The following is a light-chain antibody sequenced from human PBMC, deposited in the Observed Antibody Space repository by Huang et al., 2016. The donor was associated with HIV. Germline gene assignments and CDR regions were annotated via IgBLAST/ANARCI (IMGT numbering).Light chain of an antibody. V-gene: IGKV4-1*01. CDR1: QSVLYSSNNKSY. J-gene: IGKJ2*02. CDR3: QQYYSTPWT. Sequence: DIVMTQSPDSLTVSLGERVTINCKSSQSVLYSSNNKSYLAWYQQKPRQPPSLLIYWASTRESGVPDRFSGSGSGTDFTLTISSPQAEDVAVYYCQQYYSTPWTFGQGTKLEIK. CDR2: WAS.